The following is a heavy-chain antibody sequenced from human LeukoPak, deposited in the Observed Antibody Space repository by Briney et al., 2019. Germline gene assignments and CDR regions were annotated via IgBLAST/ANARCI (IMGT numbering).Heavy chain of an antibody. V-gene: IGHV3-48*01. J-gene: IGHJ4*02. CDR3: ARDWAARSFDY. CDR2: ISSSSSTI. D-gene: IGHD6-6*01. Sequence: GGSLRLSCAASGFTFSSYSMNGVRQAPGKGLEWVSYISSSSSTIYYADSVKGRFTISRDNAKNSLYLQMNSLRAEDTAVYYCARDWAARSFDYWGQGTLVTVSS. CDR1: GFTFSSYS.